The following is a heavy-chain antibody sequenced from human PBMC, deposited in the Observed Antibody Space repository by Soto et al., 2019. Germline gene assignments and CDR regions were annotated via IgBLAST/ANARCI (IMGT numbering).Heavy chain of an antibody. V-gene: IGHV3-48*02. CDR2: ISGNKMTT. CDR3: AKRRLNTITSSSDF. CDR1: GFTFSSYW. Sequence: PGGSLRLSCAASGFTFSSYWMHWVRQTPQKTLEWVASISGNKMTTFYPDSVKGRFFISRDNSDNTLHLQMNSLRDDDTAIYYCAKRRLNTITSSSDFWGQGVQVTVSS. J-gene: IGHJ1*01. D-gene: IGHD6-6*01.